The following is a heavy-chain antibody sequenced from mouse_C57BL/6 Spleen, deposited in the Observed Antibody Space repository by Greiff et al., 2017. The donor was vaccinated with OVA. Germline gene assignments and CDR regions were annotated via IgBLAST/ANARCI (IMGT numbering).Heavy chain of an antibody. J-gene: IGHJ2*01. Sequence: QVQLKESGAELVKPGASVKISCKASGYAFSSYGMNWVKQRPGKGLEWIGQIYPGDGDTNYNGKFKGKATLTADKSSSTAYMQLSSLTSEDSAVYFCARRLFDYWGQGTTLTVSS. CDR2: IYPGDGDT. CDR3: ARRLFDY. V-gene: IGHV1-80*01. CDR1: GYAFSSYG.